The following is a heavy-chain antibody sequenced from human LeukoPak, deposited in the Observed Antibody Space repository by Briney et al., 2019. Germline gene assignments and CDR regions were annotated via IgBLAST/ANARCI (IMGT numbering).Heavy chain of an antibody. V-gene: IGHV1-69*05. Sequence: SVKVSCKASGGTFSSYAISWVRQAPGQGLEWMGRIIPIFGTANYAQKFQGRVTITTDESTSTGYMELSSLRSEDTGVSYYARNVEMACLDYWGQGTLVTVSS. J-gene: IGHJ4*02. D-gene: IGHD5-24*01. CDR3: ARNVEMACLDY. CDR1: GGTFSSYA. CDR2: IIPIFGTA.